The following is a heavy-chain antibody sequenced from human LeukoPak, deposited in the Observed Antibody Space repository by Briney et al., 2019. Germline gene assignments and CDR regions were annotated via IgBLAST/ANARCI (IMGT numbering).Heavy chain of an antibody. J-gene: IGHJ4*02. CDR1: GYTFTGYY. D-gene: IGHD3-16*02. CDR3: ARGGSVDYVWGSYRGPFDY. Sequence: GASVKVSCKASGYTFTGYYMHWVRQAPGQGLEWMGWINPNSGGTNYAQKFQGRVTMTRDTSISTAYMELRRLRSDDTAVYYCARGGSVDYVWGSYRGPFDYWGQGTLVTVSS. V-gene: IGHV1-2*02. CDR2: INPNSGGT.